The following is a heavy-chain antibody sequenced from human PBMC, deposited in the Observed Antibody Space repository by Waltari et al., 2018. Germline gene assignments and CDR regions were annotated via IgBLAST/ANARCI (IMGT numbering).Heavy chain of an antibody. CDR2: ISYNGAT. D-gene: IGHD1-26*01. Sequence: QLQLQESGPGLVKPSETLSLTCRVSVVSINTTRHYWGWLRQPPGQVLEWIGTISYNGATYSSPSLRSRVTIFRDTSKNQLSLKLGSVTAADTAFYYCATYSGASLGTAAFDVWGQGTMVTVSS. V-gene: IGHV4-39*01. J-gene: IGHJ3*01. CDR1: VVSINTTRHY. CDR3: ATYSGASLGTAAFDV.